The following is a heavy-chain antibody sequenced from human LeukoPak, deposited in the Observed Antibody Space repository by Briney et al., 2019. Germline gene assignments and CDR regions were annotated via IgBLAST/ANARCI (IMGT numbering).Heavy chain of an antibody. Sequence: SETLSLTCAVYGGSFSGYYWSRIRQPPGKGLDWIGEINHSGSTNYNPSLKSRVTISVDTSKNQFSLKLSSVTAADTAVYYCATRPGVGATDWFDPWGQGTLVTVSS. J-gene: IGHJ5*02. V-gene: IGHV4-34*01. CDR3: ATRPGVGATDWFDP. CDR1: GGSFSGYY. CDR2: INHSGST. D-gene: IGHD1-26*01.